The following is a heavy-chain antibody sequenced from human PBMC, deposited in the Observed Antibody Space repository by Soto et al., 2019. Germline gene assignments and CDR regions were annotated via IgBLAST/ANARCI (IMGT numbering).Heavy chain of an antibody. V-gene: IGHV3-23*01. CDR3: AKVFSPEGGNYFDY. J-gene: IGHJ4*02. CDR1: GFTFSNFA. CDR2: ISNSFSDGNT. Sequence: PGGSLRLSCAASGFTFSNFAMNWVRQAPGKGLEWVSAISNSFSDGNTHYADSVKGRFTISRDNDKNTVFLEIDSLRAEDTAVYYCAKVFSPEGGNYFDYWGQGTLVTVSS.